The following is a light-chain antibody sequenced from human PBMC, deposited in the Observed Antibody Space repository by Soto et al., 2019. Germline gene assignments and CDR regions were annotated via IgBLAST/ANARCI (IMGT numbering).Light chain of an antibody. CDR1: SSDVGSYNL. J-gene: IGLJ1*01. CDR2: EGS. CDR3: CSYAGNSSFV. V-gene: IGLV2-23*01. Sequence: QSVLTQPASVSGSPGQSITISCTGTSSDVGSYNLVSWYQQHSGKAPKLMIYEGSKWPSGVSNRFSGSKSGNTASLTISGLQAEEEADYYCCSYAGNSSFVFGTGTKVTVL.